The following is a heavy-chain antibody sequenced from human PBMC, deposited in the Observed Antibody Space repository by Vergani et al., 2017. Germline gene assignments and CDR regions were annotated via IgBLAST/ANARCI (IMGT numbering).Heavy chain of an antibody. CDR1: GYSFTSYW. D-gene: IGHD3-22*01. V-gene: IGHV5-51*04. CDR2: IYPGDSDT. CDR3: AIRGYYYDSSGYSNWYFDL. J-gene: IGHJ2*01. Sequence: EVQLVQSGAEVKKPGESLKISCKGSGYSFTSYWIGWVRQMPGKGLEWMGIIYPGDSDTRYSPSFQGQVTISADKPISTAYLQWSSLKASDTAMYYCAIRGYYYDSSGYSNWYFDLWGRGTLVTVSS.